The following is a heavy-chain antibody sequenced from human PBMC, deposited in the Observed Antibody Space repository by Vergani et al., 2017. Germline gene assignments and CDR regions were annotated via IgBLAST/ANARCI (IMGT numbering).Heavy chain of an antibody. CDR1: GGSISSGGYY. CDR3: ARAAQLRYFDWSLSYYAMDV. V-gene: IGHV4-31*03. J-gene: IGHJ6*02. D-gene: IGHD3-9*01. CDR2: IYYSGST. Sequence: QVQLQESGPGLVKPSETLSLTCTVSGGSISSGGYYWTWIRQHPGKGLEWIGYIYYSGSTYYNPSLKSRVTISVDTSKNQFSLQLSSVTAADTAVYYCARAAQLRYFDWSLSYYAMDVWGQGTTVTVSS.